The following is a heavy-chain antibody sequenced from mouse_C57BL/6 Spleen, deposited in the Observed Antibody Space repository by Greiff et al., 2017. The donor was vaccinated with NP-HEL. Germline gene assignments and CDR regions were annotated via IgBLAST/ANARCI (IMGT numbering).Heavy chain of an antibody. J-gene: IGHJ4*01. D-gene: IGHD2-4*01. CDR3: APIYYDYDGYAMDD. Sequence: QVQLKESGPGLVAPSQSLSITCTVSGFSLTSYAISWVRQPPGKGLEWLGVIWTGGGTNYNSALKSRLSISKDNSKSQVFLKMNSLQTDDTARYYCAPIYYDYDGYAMDDWGQGTSVTVSS. CDR1: GFSLTSYA. V-gene: IGHV2-9-1*01. CDR2: IWTGGGT.